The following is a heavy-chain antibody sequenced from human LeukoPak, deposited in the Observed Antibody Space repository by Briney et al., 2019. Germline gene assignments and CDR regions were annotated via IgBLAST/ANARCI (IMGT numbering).Heavy chain of an antibody. Sequence: PGGSLRLSCAASGFTFSSYSMNWVRQAPGKGLEWVSSISSSSSYIYYADSVKGRFAISRDNAKNSLYLQMNSLRAEDTAVYYCARLWGDITGDKDIWGQGTMVTVSS. V-gene: IGHV3-21*01. J-gene: IGHJ3*02. CDR1: GFTFSSYS. D-gene: IGHD7-27*01. CDR3: ARLWGDITGDKDI. CDR2: ISSSSSYI.